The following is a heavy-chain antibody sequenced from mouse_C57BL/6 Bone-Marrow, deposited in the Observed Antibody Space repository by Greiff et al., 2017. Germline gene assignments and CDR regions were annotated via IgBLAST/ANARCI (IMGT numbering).Heavy chain of an antibody. CDR2: IYPRSGNT. CDR1: GYTFTSYG. J-gene: IGHJ2*01. Sequence: QVQLQQPGAELARPGASVKLSCKASGYTFTSYGISWVKQRTGQGLEWIGEIYPRSGNTYYNEKFKGKATLTADKSSSTAYMELRSLTSEDSAVXLCARDDGRKKGYWGQGTTLTVSS. D-gene: IGHD1-1*01. CDR3: ARDDGRKKGY. V-gene: IGHV1-81*01.